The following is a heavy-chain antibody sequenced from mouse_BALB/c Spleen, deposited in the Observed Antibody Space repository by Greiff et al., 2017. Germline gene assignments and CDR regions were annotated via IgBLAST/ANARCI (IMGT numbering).Heavy chain of an antibody. J-gene: IGHJ2*01. D-gene: IGHD2-1*01. CDR3: ARGGPPGDGNYMDY. CDR1: GFTFSDYY. Sequence: EVQLKESGGGLVKPGGSLKLSCAASGFTFSDYYMYWVRQTPEKRLEWVATISDGGSYTYYPDSVKGRFTISRDNAKNNLYLQMSSMKSEDTAMYYCARGGPPGDGNYMDYWGQGTTLTVSS. CDR2: ISDGGSYT. V-gene: IGHV5-4*02.